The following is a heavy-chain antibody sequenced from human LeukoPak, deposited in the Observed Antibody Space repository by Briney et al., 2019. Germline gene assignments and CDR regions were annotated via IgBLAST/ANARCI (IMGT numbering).Heavy chain of an antibody. Sequence: PGGSLRLSCAASGFTFSNYAMTWVRQTPGKGLEWVSVISGGGDYTYYADSVKGRFTISRDNSKSTLYLQMNSLRAEDTAVYYCARELEVVAATNYYYYYGMDVWGQGTTVTVSS. D-gene: IGHD2-15*01. V-gene: IGHV3-23*01. CDR3: ARELEVVAATNYYYYYGMDV. J-gene: IGHJ6*02. CDR1: GFTFSNYA. CDR2: ISGGGDYT.